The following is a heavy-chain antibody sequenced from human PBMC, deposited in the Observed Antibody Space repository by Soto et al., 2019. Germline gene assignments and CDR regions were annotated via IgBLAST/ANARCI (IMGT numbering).Heavy chain of an antibody. CDR3: ARDRRYYYDNSGPLDY. CDR2: ISYDGSNK. Sequence: QVQLVESGGGVVQPGRSLRLSCAASGFTFSSYAMHWVRQAPGKGLEWVAVISYDGSNKYYADSVKGRFTISRDNSKNTLYLQMNSLSAEDTAVYYCARDRRYYYDNSGPLDYWGQGTLVTVSS. J-gene: IGHJ4*02. D-gene: IGHD3-22*01. V-gene: IGHV3-30-3*01. CDR1: GFTFSSYA.